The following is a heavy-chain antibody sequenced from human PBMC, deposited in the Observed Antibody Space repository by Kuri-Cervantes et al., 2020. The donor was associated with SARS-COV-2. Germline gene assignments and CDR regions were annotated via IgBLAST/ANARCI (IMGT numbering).Heavy chain of an antibody. J-gene: IGHJ6*03. V-gene: IGHV3-48*03. Sequence: GGSLRLSCAASGFTFSSYEMNWVRQAPGKGLEWVSYISSSGSTIYYADSVKGRFTISRDNAKNSLYLQMNSLRAEDTAVYYCARVNYDILTGAYYYYYMDAWGKGTTVTVSS. CDR3: ARVNYDILTGAYYYYYMDA. CDR2: ISSSGSTI. D-gene: IGHD3-9*01. CDR1: GFTFSSYE.